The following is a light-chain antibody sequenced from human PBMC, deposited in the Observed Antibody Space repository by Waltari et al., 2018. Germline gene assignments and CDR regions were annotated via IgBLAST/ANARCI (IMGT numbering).Light chain of an antibody. J-gene: IGLJ1*01. CDR3: SSYTSSSTYV. CDR2: AVT. Sequence: QSALTQPASVSGSPGQSITISCTGTSSDVGAYDFVSWYQQHPVKAPKLLIYAVTSRPSGISDHFSGSTSGNTASLTISGLQTEDEADYYCSSYTSSSTYVFGTGTKVTVL. CDR1: SSDVGAYDF. V-gene: IGLV2-14*03.